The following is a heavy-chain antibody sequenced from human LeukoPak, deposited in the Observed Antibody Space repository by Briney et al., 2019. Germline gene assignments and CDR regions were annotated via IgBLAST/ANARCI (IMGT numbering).Heavy chain of an antibody. CDR2: IYYSGST. CDR3: ARRFVGYDSSWGASDI. D-gene: IGHD3-22*01. V-gene: IGHV4-59*08. CDR1: GGSFSGYY. Sequence: PSETLSLTCAVYGGSFSGYYWSWIRQPPGKGLEWIGYIYYSGSTNYNPSLKSRVTMSVDTSKNQFSLKLTSVTAADTAVYYCARRFVGYDSSWGASDIWGQGTMVTVSS. J-gene: IGHJ3*02.